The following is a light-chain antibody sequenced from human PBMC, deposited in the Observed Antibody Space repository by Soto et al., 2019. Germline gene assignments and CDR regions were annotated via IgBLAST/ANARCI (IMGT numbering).Light chain of an antibody. V-gene: IGLV2-8*01. J-gene: IGLJ1*01. Sequence: QSVLAQPPSASASPGQSVTISCTGTSSDVGGYNYVSWYQQRPGKAPKLMIYEFSQRPSGVPDRFSGSKSGNTATLTVSRLQAEDEAYYSRSSFGGNNNRGVFGSGTTVTAL. CDR1: SSDVGGYNY. CDR3: SSFGGNNNRGV. CDR2: EFS.